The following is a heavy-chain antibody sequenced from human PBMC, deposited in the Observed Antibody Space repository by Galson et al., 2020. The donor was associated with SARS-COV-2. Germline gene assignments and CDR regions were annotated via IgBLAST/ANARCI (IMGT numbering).Heavy chain of an antibody. CDR1: GGSISNYY. D-gene: IGHD3-10*01. J-gene: IGHJ5*02. CDR3: AREARFGELFPFDP. CDR2: IFNSGNT. Sequence: SETLSLTCTVSGGSISNYYWSWIRQPPGKGLEWIGYIFNSGNTNYNPSLKGRVTISLDTSKNQFSLRLTSVTAADTAVYYCAREARFGELFPFDPWGQGTLVIVSS. V-gene: IGHV4-59*01.